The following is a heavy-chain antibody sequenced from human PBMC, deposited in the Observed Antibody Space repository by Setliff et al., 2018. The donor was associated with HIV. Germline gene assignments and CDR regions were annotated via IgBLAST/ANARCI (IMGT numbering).Heavy chain of an antibody. J-gene: IGHJ4*02. D-gene: IGHD1-26*01. CDR3: ARAGASAY. V-gene: IGHV4-34*01. CDR1: NGSFSGYY. CDR2: INHSGST. Sequence: SETLSLTCAVYNGSFSGYYWSWIRQPPGMGLEWIGEINHSGSTNYNPSLKSRVTISVDTSKDQFSLKLSSVTAADTAVYYCARAGASAYWGQGTLVTVSS.